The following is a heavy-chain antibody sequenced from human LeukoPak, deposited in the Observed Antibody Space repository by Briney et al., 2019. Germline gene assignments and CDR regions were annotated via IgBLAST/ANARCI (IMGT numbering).Heavy chain of an antibody. V-gene: IGHV3-33*08. Sequence: GGSLRLSCAASGFTVSSNYMSWVRQAPGKGLEWVAVIWYDGSNKYYADSVKGRFTISRDNSKNTLYLQMNSLRAEDTAVYYCARDSGTYYYDSSGYFDYWGQGTLVTVSS. CDR3: ARDSGTYYYDSSGYFDY. D-gene: IGHD3-22*01. CDR2: IWYDGSNK. J-gene: IGHJ4*02. CDR1: GFTVSSNY.